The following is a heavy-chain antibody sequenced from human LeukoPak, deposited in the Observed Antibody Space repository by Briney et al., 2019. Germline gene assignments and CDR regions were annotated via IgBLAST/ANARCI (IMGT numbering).Heavy chain of an antibody. D-gene: IGHD6-6*01. Sequence: ASVKVSCKASGYTFTSSNINWVRQATGQGVEWMGWMNPNSGNTGYAQKFQGRVTMTRNTSISTAYMELSSLRSEDTAVSYCARERRTSIAASWGQGTLVTVSS. CDR1: GYTFTSSN. V-gene: IGHV1-8*01. J-gene: IGHJ4*02. CDR2: MNPNSGNT. CDR3: ARERRTSIAAS.